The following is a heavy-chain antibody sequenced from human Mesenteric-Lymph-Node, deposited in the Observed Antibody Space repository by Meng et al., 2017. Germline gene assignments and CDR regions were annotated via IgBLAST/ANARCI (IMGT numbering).Heavy chain of an antibody. J-gene: IGHJ2*01. Sequence: SRPARAESSEPLSLPHTFSGGSIGISSYDWGWIRQPPGKGLEWIGSIYYSRSTYYNPSLKSRVTISVDTSKNQFSLRLNSVTAADTAVYYCASLYGDSSVWYLDLWGRGTLVTVSS. CDR3: ASLYGDSSVWYLDL. CDR2: IYYSRST. CDR1: GGSIGISSYD. D-gene: IGHD4-17*01. V-gene: IGHV4-39*07.